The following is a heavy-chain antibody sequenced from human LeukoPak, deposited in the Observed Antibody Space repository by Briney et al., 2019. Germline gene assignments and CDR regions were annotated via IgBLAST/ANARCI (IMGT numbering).Heavy chain of an antibody. CDR3: PKGSAAARPYYFDY. CDR2: ITDSGGDT. Sequence: GGSLRLSCAASGFTFKKYAMRWVRQAPGKGLEWVSAITDSGGDTYYADSVKGRFTISRDNSQNRLYLQMNRLRAEDTAVYYGPKGSAAARPYYFDYWGQGILVTVSS. D-gene: IGHD6-13*01. CDR1: GFTFKKYA. J-gene: IGHJ4*02. V-gene: IGHV3-23*01.